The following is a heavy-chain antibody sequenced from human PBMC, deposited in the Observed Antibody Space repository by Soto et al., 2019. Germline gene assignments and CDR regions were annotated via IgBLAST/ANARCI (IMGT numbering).Heavy chain of an antibody. V-gene: IGHV1-18*01. D-gene: IGHD6-13*01. CDR2: ISAYNGNT. Sequence: QVQLVQSGAEVKKPGASVKVSCKASGYTFTSYGISWVRQAPGQGLEWMGWISAYNGNTNYAQKLQDRVTMTTDTSTSTAYMELRSLRSDDTSVYYCARDPLPYSSSWYYNWFDPWGQGTLVTVSS. CDR3: ARDPLPYSSSWYYNWFDP. CDR1: GYTFTSYG. J-gene: IGHJ5*02.